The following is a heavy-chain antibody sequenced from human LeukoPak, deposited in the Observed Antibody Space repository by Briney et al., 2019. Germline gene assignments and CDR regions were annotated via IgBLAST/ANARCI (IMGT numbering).Heavy chain of an antibody. CDR3: AKDLTDHLLWKRFDP. D-gene: IGHD2-2*01. J-gene: IGHJ5*02. Sequence: GGSLRLSCAASGFTFSSYAMSWVRQAPGNRLEWVSAISGSGGSTYYADSVKGRFTISRDNSKNTLYLQMNSLRAEDTAVYYCAKDLTDHLLWKRFDPWGQGTLVTVSS. V-gene: IGHV3-23*01. CDR2: ISGSGGST. CDR1: GFTFSSYA.